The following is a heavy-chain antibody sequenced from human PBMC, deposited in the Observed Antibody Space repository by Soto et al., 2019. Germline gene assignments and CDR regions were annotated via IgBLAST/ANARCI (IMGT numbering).Heavy chain of an antibody. CDR3: ARPATAHYYYCGMDV. Sequence: GESLKISCKGSGYSFTSYWIGWVRQMPGKGLEWMGIIYPGDSDTRYSPSFQGQVAISADKSISTAYLQWSSLKASDTAMYYCARPATAHYYYCGMDVWGQGTTVTVSS. V-gene: IGHV5-51*01. J-gene: IGHJ6*02. D-gene: IGHD2-15*01. CDR1: GYSFTSYW. CDR2: IYPGDSDT.